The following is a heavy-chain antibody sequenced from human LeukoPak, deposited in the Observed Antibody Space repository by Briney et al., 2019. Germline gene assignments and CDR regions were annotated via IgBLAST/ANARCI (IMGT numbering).Heavy chain of an antibody. CDR1: GYSINSGYY. D-gene: IGHD6-13*01. Sequence: SGTLSLTCTVSGYSINSGYYWGWIRQPPGKGLEWIGSIYHSGSTYYNPSLKSRVTISVDTSKNHFSLNLSSVTAADTAVYYCARAAAFDYWGQGTLVTVSS. CDR2: IYHSGST. V-gene: IGHV4-38-2*02. J-gene: IGHJ4*02. CDR3: ARAAAFDY.